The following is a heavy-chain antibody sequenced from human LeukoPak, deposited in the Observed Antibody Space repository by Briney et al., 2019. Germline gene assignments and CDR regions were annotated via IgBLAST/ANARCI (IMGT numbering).Heavy chain of an antibody. D-gene: IGHD5-24*01. J-gene: IGHJ3*02. CDR2: LYYSGST. V-gene: IGHV4-59*08. Sequence: SETLSLTCTVSGDSISSYYWSWIRQPPGKGLEWIGYLYYSGSTNYNPSLKSRVTISVDTSKNQFSLKLSSVTAADTAVYYCARHVVQMATTVAFDIWGQGTMVTVSS. CDR1: GDSISSYY. CDR3: ARHVVQMATTVAFDI.